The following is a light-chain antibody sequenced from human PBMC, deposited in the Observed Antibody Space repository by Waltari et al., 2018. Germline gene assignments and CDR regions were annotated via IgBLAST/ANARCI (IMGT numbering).Light chain of an antibody. J-gene: IGLJ3*02. CDR3: LSRDTPSTRV. CDR2: GQE. V-gene: IGLV3-19*01. Sequence: SSEVTQDPHVSVALGQTVTITCRGDSFRRYYASWYRQSPAQAPVLVLYGQERPSGIPDRFSGSTSGDTAYLTITGAQAGDEGDYYCLSRDTPSTRVFGGGTRLTV. CDR1: SFRRYY.